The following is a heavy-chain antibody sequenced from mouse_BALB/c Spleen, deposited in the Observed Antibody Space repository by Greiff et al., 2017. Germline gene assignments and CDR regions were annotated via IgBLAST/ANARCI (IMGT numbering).Heavy chain of an antibody. J-gene: IGHJ1*01. CDR3: ARLGDYDSYWYFDV. V-gene: IGHV5-6*01. CDR1: GFTFSSYG. CDR2: ISSGGSYT. D-gene: IGHD2-4*01. Sequence: EVQGVESGGDLVKPGGSLKLSCAASGFTFSSYGMSWVRQTPDKRLEWVATISSGGSYTYYPDSVKGRFTISRANAKNTLYLQMSSLKSEDTAMYYCARLGDYDSYWYFDVWGAGTTVTVSS.